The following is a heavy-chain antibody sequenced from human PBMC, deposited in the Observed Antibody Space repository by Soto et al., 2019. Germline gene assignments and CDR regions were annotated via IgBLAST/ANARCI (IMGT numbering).Heavy chain of an antibody. CDR3: ARGGAGVVTAIDS. D-gene: IGHD2-21*02. Sequence: VQLVESGGGVVQPGRSLRLSCTASGFIFSDYGFQWVRQAPGKGLEWLTLINYDGTKKKFAESVRGRFTISRDNSKKTLYLQMSSLRGDDTAVYYCARGGAGVVTAIDSWGQGTLVTVSA. CDR2: INYDGTKK. J-gene: IGHJ4*02. CDR1: GFIFSDYG. V-gene: IGHV3-33*01.